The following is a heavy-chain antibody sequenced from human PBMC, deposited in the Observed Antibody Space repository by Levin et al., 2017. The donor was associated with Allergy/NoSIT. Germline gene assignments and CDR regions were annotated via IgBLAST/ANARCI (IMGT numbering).Heavy chain of an antibody. Sequence: LSGGSLRLSCAASGFTFSSYWMHWVRQAPGKGLVWVSRIKNDGSEINYGNSVKGRFTISRDNAQNSLYLQMNSLRAEDTAGYYCARERNLKRGSTNCVVAFDTWGQGTMVTVSS. CDR3: ARERNLKRGSTNCVVAFDT. D-gene: IGHD2-15*01. CDR2: IKNDGSEI. J-gene: IGHJ3*02. CDR1: GFTFSSYW. V-gene: IGHV3-74*01.